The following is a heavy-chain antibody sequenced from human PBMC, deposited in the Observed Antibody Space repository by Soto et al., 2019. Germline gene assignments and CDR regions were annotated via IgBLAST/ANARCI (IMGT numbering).Heavy chain of an antibody. CDR1: GFTFSSYA. CDR2: ISGSGGST. V-gene: IGHV3-23*01. CDR3: AKDKPSYYCYYYGMDV. Sequence: EVQLLESGGGLVQPGGALRLSCAASGFTFSSYAMSWVRQAPGKGLEWVSAISGSGGSTYYADSVKGRFTISRDNSKNTLYLQMNSLRAEDTAVYYCAKDKPSYYCYYYGMDVWGQGTTVTVSS. J-gene: IGHJ6*02.